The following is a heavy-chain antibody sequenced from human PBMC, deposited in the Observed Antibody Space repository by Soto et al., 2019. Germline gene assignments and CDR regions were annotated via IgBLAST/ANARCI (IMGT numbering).Heavy chain of an antibody. CDR2: LNAGNGNT. J-gene: IGHJ4*02. D-gene: IGHD5-12*01. CDR3: ARSLDSGYDSPHFAY. Sequence: ASVKVSCKASGYAFTSYGMHWVRQAPGQSLEWMGWLNAGNGNTKYSQKFQGRVTITRDTSASTAYMELSSLRSEDTAVYYCARSLDSGYDSPHFAYWGQGTLVTVSS. CDR1: GYAFTSYG. V-gene: IGHV1-3*01.